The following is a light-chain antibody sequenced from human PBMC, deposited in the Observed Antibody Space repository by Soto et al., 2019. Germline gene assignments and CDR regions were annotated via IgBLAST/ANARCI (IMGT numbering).Light chain of an antibody. Sequence: DIVMTQSPDSLAVSLGERATINCKSGQTVLYRSNNLNYLAWFQQKPGQPPKLLIYWASTRESGVPDRFSGSGSATDFTLTISSLQAEDVAVYYCQQYHSDPITFGQGTRLEIK. CDR2: WAS. CDR1: QTVLYRSNNLNY. J-gene: IGKJ5*01. V-gene: IGKV4-1*01. CDR3: QQYHSDPIT.